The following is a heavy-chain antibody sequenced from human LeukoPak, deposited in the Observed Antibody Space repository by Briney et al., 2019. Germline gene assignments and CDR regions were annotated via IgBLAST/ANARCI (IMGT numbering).Heavy chain of an antibody. D-gene: IGHD3-3*01. CDR1: GYTFTSYG. Sequence: ASVKVSCKASGYTFTSYGISWVRQAPGQGLEWMGWISAYNGNTNYAQKLQGRVTMTTDTSTSTAYMELRSLRSEDTAVYYCARVITIFGVVEGAFDIWGQGTMVTVSS. CDR2: ISAYNGNT. V-gene: IGHV1-18*01. J-gene: IGHJ3*02. CDR3: ARVITIFGVVEGAFDI.